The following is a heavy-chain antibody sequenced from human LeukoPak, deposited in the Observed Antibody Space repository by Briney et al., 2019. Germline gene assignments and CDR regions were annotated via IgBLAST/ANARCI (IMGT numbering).Heavy chain of an antibody. D-gene: IGHD6-13*01. CDR1: GFTFSSYW. CDR2: ISGSGGST. V-gene: IGHV3-23*01. CDR3: AKSQYSSSWPDYFDY. Sequence: GGSLRLSCAASGFTFSSYWMSWVRQAPGKGLEWVSAISGSGGSTYYADSVKGRFTISRDNSKNTLYLQMNSLRAEDTAVYYCAKSQYSSSWPDYFDYWGQGTLVTVSS. J-gene: IGHJ4*02.